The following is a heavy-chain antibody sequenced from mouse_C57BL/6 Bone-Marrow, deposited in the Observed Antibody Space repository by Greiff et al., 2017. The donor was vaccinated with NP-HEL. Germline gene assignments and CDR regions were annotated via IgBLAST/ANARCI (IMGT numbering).Heavy chain of an antibody. V-gene: IGHV1-19*01. CDR1: GYTFTDYY. CDR2: LNPYNGGT. Sequence: VQLQQSGPVLVKPGASVKMSCKASGYTFTDYYMNWVKQSHGKSLEWIGVLNPYNGGTSYNQKFKGKATLTVDKSSSTAYMELNSLTSEDSAVYYCARENGAFDYWGQGTTLTVSS. J-gene: IGHJ2*01. D-gene: IGHD1-1*02. CDR3: ARENGAFDY.